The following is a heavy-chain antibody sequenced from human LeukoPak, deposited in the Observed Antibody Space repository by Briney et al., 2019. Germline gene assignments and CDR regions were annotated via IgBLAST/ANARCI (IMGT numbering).Heavy chain of an antibody. V-gene: IGHV3-21*01. CDR1: GFTFSSYN. Sequence: GGSLRLSCAASGFTFSSYNMNWVRQAPGKGLEWVSSISSSRSYIYYADSVKGRFTISRDIAKNSLYLQMNSLRAEDTAVYYCARSATVTTLPFDSWGQGTLATVSS. CDR3: ARSATVTTLPFDS. CDR2: ISSSRSYI. D-gene: IGHD4-17*01. J-gene: IGHJ4*02.